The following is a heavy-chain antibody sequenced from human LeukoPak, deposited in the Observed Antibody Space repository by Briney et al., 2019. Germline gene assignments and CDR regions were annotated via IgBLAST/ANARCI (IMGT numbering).Heavy chain of an antibody. Sequence: SGGSLRLSCAASGFTFDDYAMHWVRHAPGKGLEWVSGISWNSGSIGYADSVKGRFTISRDNAKNSLYLQMNSLRAEDTALYYCAKDGGYSNYFDYWGQGTLVTVSS. J-gene: IGHJ4*02. D-gene: IGHD4-11*01. CDR2: ISWNSGSI. CDR1: GFTFDDYA. V-gene: IGHV3-9*01. CDR3: AKDGGYSNYFDY.